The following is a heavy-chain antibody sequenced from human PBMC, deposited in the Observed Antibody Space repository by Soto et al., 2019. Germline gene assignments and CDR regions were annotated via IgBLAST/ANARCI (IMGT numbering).Heavy chain of an antibody. J-gene: IGHJ6*02. D-gene: IGHD1-26*01. Sequence: GGSLRLSCAASGFTFSNYGMRWVRQAPGKGLEWVAIIWHDGNNKYYADSVRGRFIISRDNSKNRLYLQMNSLRAEDTAVYYCASDLVGASDSYGLDVWGQGTPVTVSS. CDR3: ASDLVGASDSYGLDV. V-gene: IGHV3-33*01. CDR2: IWHDGNNK. CDR1: GFTFSNYG.